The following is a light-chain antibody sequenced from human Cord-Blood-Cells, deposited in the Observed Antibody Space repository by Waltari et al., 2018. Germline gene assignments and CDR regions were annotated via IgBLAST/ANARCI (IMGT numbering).Light chain of an antibody. V-gene: IGKV3-11*01. Sequence: EIVLTQSPDTLSFAPGDRATLSCRASQSVSSYLAWYQQKPGQAPTLLFYYAANTDTSTPARFSGSGSGTDFSITISSLEPEDFAVDYCQQRSNWPPYTFGQGTKLEIK. CDR3: QQRSNWPPYT. CDR1: QSVSSY. J-gene: IGKJ2*01. CDR2: YAA.